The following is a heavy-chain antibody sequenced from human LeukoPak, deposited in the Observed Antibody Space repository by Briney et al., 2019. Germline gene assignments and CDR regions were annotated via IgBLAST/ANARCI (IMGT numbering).Heavy chain of an antibody. CDR2: ISYDGSNK. V-gene: IGHV3-30-3*01. Sequence: PGGSLRLSCAASGFTFSSYAMHWVRQAPGKGLEWVAVISYDGSNKYNADSVKGRFTISRDNSKNTLYLQINSLRAEDTAVYYCARGDHDYDSSGYIDYWGQGTLVTVSS. CDR3: ARGDHDYDSSGYIDY. CDR1: GFTFSSYA. J-gene: IGHJ4*02. D-gene: IGHD3-22*01.